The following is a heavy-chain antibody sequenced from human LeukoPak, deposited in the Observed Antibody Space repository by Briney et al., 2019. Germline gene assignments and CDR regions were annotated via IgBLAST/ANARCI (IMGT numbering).Heavy chain of an antibody. J-gene: IGHJ3*02. D-gene: IGHD4-17*01. V-gene: IGHV4-61*02. CDR2: IYNSGST. Sequence: SETLSLTCTVSGGSISSGTYYWSWIRKHAGKGLEWIGRIYNSGSTKYNPSLKSRVTMSVDTSKNQFSLKLSSVTAADTAVYYCARDTTVTKDAFDIWGQGTMVTVSS. CDR3: ARDTTVTKDAFDI. CDR1: GGSISSGTYY.